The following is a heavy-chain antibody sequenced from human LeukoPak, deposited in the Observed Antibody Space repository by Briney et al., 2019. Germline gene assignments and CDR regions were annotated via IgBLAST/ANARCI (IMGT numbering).Heavy chain of an antibody. CDR3: ARAGSYYDSSGYEFDY. Sequence: PSETLSLTCTVSGGSISSYYWNWIRQTPGKGLEWIGYIYYSGSTNYNPSLKSRVTISVDTSKNQFSLKLSSVTAADTAVYYCARAGSYYDSSGYEFDYWGQGTLVTVSS. V-gene: IGHV4-59*12. J-gene: IGHJ4*02. CDR2: IYYSGST. D-gene: IGHD3-22*01. CDR1: GGSISSYY.